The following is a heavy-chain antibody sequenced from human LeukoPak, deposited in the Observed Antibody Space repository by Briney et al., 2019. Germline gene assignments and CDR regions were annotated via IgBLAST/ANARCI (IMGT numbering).Heavy chain of an antibody. D-gene: IGHD3-3*01. CDR2: IYPGDSDT. Sequence: GESLKISCKGSGYSFTSYWIGWVRQMPGKGLEWMGIIYPGDSDTRCSPSFQGQVTISADKSISTAYLQWSSLKASDTAMYYCARHVSTYYDFWSGYLNYYYYYMDVWGKGTTVTVSS. CDR3: ARHVSTYYDFWSGYLNYYYYYMDV. V-gene: IGHV5-51*01. CDR1: GYSFTSYW. J-gene: IGHJ6*03.